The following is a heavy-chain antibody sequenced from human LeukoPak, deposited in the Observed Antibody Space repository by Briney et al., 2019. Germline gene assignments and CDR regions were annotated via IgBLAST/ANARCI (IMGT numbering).Heavy chain of an antibody. CDR2: IYYTGST. V-gene: IGHV4-59*08. J-gene: IGHJ4*02. Sequence: SETLSLTCTVSGGSISSYYWTWIRQPPGKGLEWIGYIYYTGSTNYNPSLKSRVTISVDTSKNRFSLKLSSVTAADTAVYYCARLFRSGSYYTSLDYWGQGNLVTVSS. CDR3: ARLFRSGSYYTSLDY. CDR1: GGSISSYY. D-gene: IGHD3-10*01.